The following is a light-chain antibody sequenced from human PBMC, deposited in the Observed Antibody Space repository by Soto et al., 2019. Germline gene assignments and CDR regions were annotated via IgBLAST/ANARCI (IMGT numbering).Light chain of an antibody. CDR2: AAS. CDR3: QQSYSTSIT. CDR1: QSISSY. V-gene: IGKV1-39*01. Sequence: DIQMTQSPSSLSASVGDRVTITCRAGQSISSYLNWYQQKVGKAPKLLIYAASTSQSGVPSRFRGSGSGTDFTLTISSLQPEDFATYYCQQSYSTSITFGQGTRLEIK. J-gene: IGKJ5*01.